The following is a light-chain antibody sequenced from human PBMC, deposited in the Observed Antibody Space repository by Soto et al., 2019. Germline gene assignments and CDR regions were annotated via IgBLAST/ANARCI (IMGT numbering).Light chain of an antibody. J-gene: IGLJ2*01. V-gene: IGLV2-11*01. CDR3: CAYAGSYNSL. Sequence: QSVLTQPRSMSGSPGQSVTISCTGTNSDVGGYNYVYWYQQHPGKAPKLMIYDVTKRPSGVPDRVSGSKSGNTASLTISVLQAEDEGDYYCCAYAGSYNSLFGGGTKLTVL. CDR2: DVT. CDR1: NSDVGGYNY.